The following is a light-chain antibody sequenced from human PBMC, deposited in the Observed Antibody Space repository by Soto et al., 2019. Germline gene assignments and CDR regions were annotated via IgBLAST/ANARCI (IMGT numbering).Light chain of an antibody. J-gene: IGKJ3*01. V-gene: IGKV3D-15*01. CDR2: GAS. CDR3: PQYDTSPPQFT. CDR1: QSVSSN. Sequence: EIVMTQSPATLSVSPGERATLSCRASQSVSSNLAWYQQKPGQAPRLLIYGASTRDPGIPARFSGSGSGTEFTLTLSSLQSADSAVDYRPQYDTSPPQFTFGDGTKVDIK.